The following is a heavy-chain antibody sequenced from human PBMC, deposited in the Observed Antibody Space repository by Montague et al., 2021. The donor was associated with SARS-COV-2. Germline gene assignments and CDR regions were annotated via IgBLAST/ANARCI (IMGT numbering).Heavy chain of an antibody. CDR1: DGSISSSSYY. CDR3: AREDAEDWYFDL. V-gene: IGHV4-39*02. D-gene: IGHD2-8*01. CDR2: IYYSGTT. Sequence: SETLSLTCTVSDGSISSSSYYWGWIRQPPGKGPEWIGSIYYSGTTFYNPSLRSRVTMSVDTSKNQFSLRLSSVTAADTAVFYCAREDAEDWYFDLWGRGTLVTVSS. J-gene: IGHJ2*01.